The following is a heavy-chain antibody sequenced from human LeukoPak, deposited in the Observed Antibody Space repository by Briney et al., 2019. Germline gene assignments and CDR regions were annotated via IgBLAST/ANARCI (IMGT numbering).Heavy chain of an antibody. V-gene: IGHV1-69-2*01. J-gene: IGHJ4*02. CDR1: GYTFTDYY. CDR3: ATRRTDFWSGYYFDY. D-gene: IGHD3-3*01. Sequence: ASAKVSCKVSGYTFTDYYMHWVQQAPGKGRERMGLVDPEDGETIYAEKFQGRVTITADTSTDTAYMELSSLRSEDTAVYYCATRRTDFWSGYYFDYWGQGTLVTVSS. CDR2: VDPEDGET.